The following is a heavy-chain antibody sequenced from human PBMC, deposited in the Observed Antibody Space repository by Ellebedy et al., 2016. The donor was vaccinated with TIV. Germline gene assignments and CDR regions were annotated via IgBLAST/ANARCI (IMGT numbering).Heavy chain of an antibody. J-gene: IGHJ4*02. V-gene: IGHV3-33*01. CDR1: GFIFSNYG. CDR2: IWHDGSNT. Sequence: GGSLRLSXATSGFIFSNYGFHWVRQAPGKGLEWVAIIWHDGSNTFYGDSVKGRFSISRDSSKNTLYLQMNSLTAEDTAVYYCASNSLYSSGWYDYFDYWGQGTLVTVSS. CDR3: ASNSLYSSGWYDYFDY. D-gene: IGHD6-19*01.